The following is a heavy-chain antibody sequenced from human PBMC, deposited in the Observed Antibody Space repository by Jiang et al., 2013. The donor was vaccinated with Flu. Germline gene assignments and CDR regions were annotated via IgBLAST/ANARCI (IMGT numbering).Heavy chain of an antibody. CDR2: INHSGST. CDR1: GGSFSGYY. J-gene: IGHJ4*02. Sequence: LLKPSETLSLTCAVYGGSFSGYYWSWIRQPPGKGLEWIGEINHSGSTNYNPSLKSRVTISVDTSKNQFSLKLSSVTAADTAVYYCARGDNYWGQGALVTVSS. V-gene: IGHV4-34*01. D-gene: IGHD3-22*01. CDR3: ARGDNY.